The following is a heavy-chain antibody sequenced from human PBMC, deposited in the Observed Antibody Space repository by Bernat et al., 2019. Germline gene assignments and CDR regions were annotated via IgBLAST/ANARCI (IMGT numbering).Heavy chain of an antibody. CDR1: GFTFSTYA. V-gene: IGHV3-23*01. CDR3: AKGLGGNGIFYYYMDV. D-gene: IGHD3-16*01. Sequence: EVQLLESGGGLVQPGGSLRLSCAASGFTFSTYAMTWVRQAPGKGLEWLSGVSNSGGKTYYADSVKGRFTISRDNSKSTLHLQMISLRAEGSAVYYCAKGLGGNGIFYYYMDVWGKGTTVTVSS. J-gene: IGHJ6*03. CDR2: VSNSGGKT.